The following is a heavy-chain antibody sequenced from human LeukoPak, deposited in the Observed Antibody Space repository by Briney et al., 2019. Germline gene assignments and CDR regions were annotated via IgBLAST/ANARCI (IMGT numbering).Heavy chain of an antibody. V-gene: IGHV4-30-4*08. D-gene: IGHD1-26*01. Sequence: PSQTLSLTCTVSGGSISSGDYYWSWIRQPPGKGLEWIGYIYYSGSTYYNPSLKSRVTISVDTSKNQFSLKLSSVTAADTAVYYCARGTVVGATKGAYFDYWGQGTPVTVSS. J-gene: IGHJ4*02. CDR2: IYYSGST. CDR3: ARGTVVGATKGAYFDY. CDR1: GGSISSGDYY.